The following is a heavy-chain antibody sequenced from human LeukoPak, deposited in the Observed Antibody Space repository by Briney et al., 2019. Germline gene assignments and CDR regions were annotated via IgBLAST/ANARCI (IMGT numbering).Heavy chain of an antibody. CDR2: ISYDGSNK. Sequence: PGGSLRLSCAASGFTFSSYAMHWVRQAPGKGLEWVAVISYDGSNKYYADSVKGRFTISRDNSKNTLYLQMNSLRAEDTAVYYCAKALGGSYLDYWGQGTLVTVSS. CDR3: AKALGGSYLDY. CDR1: GFTFSSYA. D-gene: IGHD1-26*01. J-gene: IGHJ4*02. V-gene: IGHV3-30-3*01.